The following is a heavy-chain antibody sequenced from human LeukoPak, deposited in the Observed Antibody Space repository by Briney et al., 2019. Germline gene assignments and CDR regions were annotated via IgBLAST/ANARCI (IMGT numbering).Heavy chain of an antibody. D-gene: IGHD4-23*01. CDR2: ISGSSSRI. CDR3: ARAPPDYGGYTNDY. CDR1: GFSFSSYS. V-gene: IGHV3-48*01. J-gene: IGHJ4*02. Sequence: GGSLRLSCAASGFSFSSYSMNWVRQAPGKGLEWVSYISGSSSRIYYAGSVKGRFTISRDNAKTSLYLQMNSLRAEDTAVYYCARAPPDYGGYTNDYWGQGTLVTVSS.